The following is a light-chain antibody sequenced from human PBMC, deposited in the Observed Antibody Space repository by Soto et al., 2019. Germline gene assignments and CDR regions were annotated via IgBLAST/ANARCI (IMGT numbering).Light chain of an antibody. CDR3: QQRSNWPPRAT. CDR1: QSVISY. CDR2: DAS. V-gene: IGKV3-11*01. Sequence: EIVLTQSPAPLSLSPGERATLSCRASQSVISYLAWYQQKPGQAPRLLIYDASNRATGIPARFSGSGSGTDFALTISSRGPEDFAVYYCQQRSNWPPRATFGQGTKVEIK. J-gene: IGKJ1*01.